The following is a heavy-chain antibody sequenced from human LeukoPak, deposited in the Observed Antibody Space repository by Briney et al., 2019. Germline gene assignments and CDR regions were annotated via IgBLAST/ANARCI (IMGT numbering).Heavy chain of an antibody. Sequence: GASVKVSCKASGYTFTGYYMHWVRQAPRQGLEWMGWINPNSGGTNYAQKFQGRVTMTRDTSISAAYMELSRLISDDTAVYYCARLAVITDAFDIWGQGTMVTVSS. V-gene: IGHV1-2*02. D-gene: IGHD2/OR15-2a*01. CDR3: ARLAVITDAFDI. J-gene: IGHJ3*02. CDR1: GYTFTGYY. CDR2: INPNSGGT.